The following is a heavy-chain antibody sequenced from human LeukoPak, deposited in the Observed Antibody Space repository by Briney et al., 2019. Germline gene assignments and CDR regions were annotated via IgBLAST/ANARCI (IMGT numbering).Heavy chain of an antibody. J-gene: IGHJ4*02. D-gene: IGHD3-22*01. CDR3: AKVYSSGYYYVSEGFDY. Sequence: GGSLRLSCAASGFTLSSYAMTWVRQAPGKGLEWVSAISGSGGSTYYADSVKGRFTISRDNSKNTLYLQMNSLRAEDTAAYYCAKVYSSGYYYVSEGFDYWGQGTLVTVSS. CDR1: GFTLSSYA. V-gene: IGHV3-23*01. CDR2: ISGSGGST.